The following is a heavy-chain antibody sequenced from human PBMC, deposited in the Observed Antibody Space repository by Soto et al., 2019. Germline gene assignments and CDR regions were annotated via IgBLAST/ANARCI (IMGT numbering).Heavy chain of an antibody. CDR3: ARARNTAMNAFDI. J-gene: IGHJ3*02. CDR1: GFTFSSYG. V-gene: IGHV3-33*01. Sequence: QVQLVESGGGVVQPGRSLRLSCAASGFTFSSYGMHWVRQAPGKGLEWVVVIWYDGSNKDYADSVKGRFTISRDNSKNTLYLQMNSLRAEDTAVYYCARARNTAMNAFDIWGQGTMVTVSS. D-gene: IGHD5-18*01. CDR2: IWYDGSNK.